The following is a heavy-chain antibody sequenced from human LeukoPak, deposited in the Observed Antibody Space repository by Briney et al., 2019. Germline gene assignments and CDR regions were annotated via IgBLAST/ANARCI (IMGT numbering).Heavy chain of an antibody. V-gene: IGHV3-23*01. J-gene: IGHJ3*02. Sequence: GGALRLSCAASGFTFSSYAMSWVRQAPGKGLEWVSGISGSGDNTYYADSVKGRFTISRDNSKNTLYLQMNSLRAEDTAVYYCAREATGDLDAFDIWGQGTMVTVSS. CDR1: GFTFSSYA. D-gene: IGHD5-24*01. CDR2: ISGSGDNT. CDR3: AREATGDLDAFDI.